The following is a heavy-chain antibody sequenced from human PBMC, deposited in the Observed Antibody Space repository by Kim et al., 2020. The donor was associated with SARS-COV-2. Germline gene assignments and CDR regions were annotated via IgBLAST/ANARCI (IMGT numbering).Heavy chain of an antibody. V-gene: IGHV3-21*01. CDR1: GFTFSSYS. CDR2: ISSSSSYI. Sequence: GGSLRLSCGASGFTFSSYSMNWVRQAPGKGLEWVSSISSSSSYIYYADSVKGRFTISRDNAKNSLYLQMNSLRAEDTAVYYCARDGKYSGSYSDYYYGMDVWGQGTTVTVSS. D-gene: IGHD1-26*01. CDR3: ARDGKYSGSYSDYYYGMDV. J-gene: IGHJ6*02.